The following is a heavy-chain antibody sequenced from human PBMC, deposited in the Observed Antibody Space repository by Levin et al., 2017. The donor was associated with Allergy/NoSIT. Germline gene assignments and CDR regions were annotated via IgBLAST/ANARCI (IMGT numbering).Heavy chain of an antibody. CDR1: GGSISNNNYY. CDR3: ARDSIAVAGSYL. J-gene: IGHJ5*02. CDR2: IYYSGNT. Sequence: SETLSLTCTVSGGSISNNNYYWGWIRQPPGKGLEWIGSIYYSGNTYYNPSLKSRVTISVDTPKNQFSLKLRSVSAADTAVYYCARDSIAVAGSYLWGQGILVTVSS. V-gene: IGHV4-39*07. D-gene: IGHD6-19*01.